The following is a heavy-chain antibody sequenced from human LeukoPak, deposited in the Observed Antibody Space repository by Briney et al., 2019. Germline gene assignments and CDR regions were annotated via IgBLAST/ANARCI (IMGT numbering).Heavy chain of an antibody. D-gene: IGHD3-22*01. CDR2: ISAYNGNT. J-gene: IGHJ4*02. Sequence: ASVKVSCEASGYTFTSYGISWVRQAPGQGLEWMGWISAYNGNTNYAQKLQGRVTMTTDTSTSTAYMELRSLRSDDTAVYYCARDYYDSSGFYYFDYWGQGTLVTVSS. CDR1: GYTFTSYG. CDR3: ARDYYDSSGFYYFDY. V-gene: IGHV1-18*01.